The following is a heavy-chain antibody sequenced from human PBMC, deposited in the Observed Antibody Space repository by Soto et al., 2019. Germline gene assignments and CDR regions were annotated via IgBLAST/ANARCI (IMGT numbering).Heavy chain of an antibody. J-gene: IGHJ5*02. V-gene: IGHV4-31*03. CDR2: IYYSGST. Sequence: QVQLQESGPGLVKPSQTLSLTCTVSGGSISSGGYYWSWIRQHPGKGLEWIGYIYYSGSTYYNPSLKNRVTISVDTSKNQFSLKLSSVTAADTAVYYCASNGGKYCSGGSCYPNGFDHWGQGNLVTVSS. D-gene: IGHD2-15*01. CDR3: ASNGGKYCSGGSCYPNGFDH. CDR1: GGSISSGGYY.